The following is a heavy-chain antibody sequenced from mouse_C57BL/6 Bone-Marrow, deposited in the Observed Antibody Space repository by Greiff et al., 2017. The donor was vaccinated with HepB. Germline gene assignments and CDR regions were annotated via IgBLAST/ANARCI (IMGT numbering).Heavy chain of an antibody. J-gene: IGHJ3*01. Sequence: QVQLQQSGPELVKPGASVKISCKASGYAFSSSWMNWVKQRPGKGLEWIGRIYPGDGDTNYNGKFKGKATLTADKSSSTAYMQLSSLTSEDSAVYFCARSSYDGYHWFAYWGQGTLVTVSA. CDR1: GYAFSSSW. CDR3: ARSSYDGYHWFAY. CDR2: IYPGDGDT. V-gene: IGHV1-82*01. D-gene: IGHD2-3*01.